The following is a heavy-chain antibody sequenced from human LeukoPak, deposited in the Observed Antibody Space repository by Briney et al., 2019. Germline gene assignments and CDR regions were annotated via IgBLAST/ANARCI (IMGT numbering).Heavy chain of an antibody. D-gene: IGHD6-6*01. CDR3: ARAPSIAAIRHASDI. Sequence: SETLSLTCTVSGGSISSGSYYWSWIRQPAGKGLEWIGRIYTSGSTDYNPTLKSRVTISVQKSNNQFSLKLSSVTAADTAVYYCARAPSIAAIRHASDIWGQGTMVTVSS. J-gene: IGHJ3*02. V-gene: IGHV4-61*02. CDR2: IYTSGST. CDR1: GGSISSGSYY.